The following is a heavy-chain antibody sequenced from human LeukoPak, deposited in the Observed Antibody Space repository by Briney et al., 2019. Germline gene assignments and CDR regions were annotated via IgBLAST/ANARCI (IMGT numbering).Heavy chain of an antibody. CDR3: AREWTGYCNGGSCPFHMDV. CDR1: GGSISIYY. D-gene: IGHD2-15*01. Sequence: SETLSLTRTVSGGSISIYYWSWVRQPAGKGLEWIGRIYTSGVTNYNPSLDSRVTMSVDTSKKQLSLKLRSVTAADTAMYYCAREWTGYCNGGSCPFHMDVWGKGTTVTVSS. CDR2: IYTSGVT. J-gene: IGHJ6*03. V-gene: IGHV4-4*07.